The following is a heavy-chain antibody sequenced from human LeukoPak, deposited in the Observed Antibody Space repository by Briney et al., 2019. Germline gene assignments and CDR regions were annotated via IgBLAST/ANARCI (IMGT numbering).Heavy chain of an antibody. V-gene: IGHV3-30*18. CDR1: GFTFSGYG. CDR3: AKIEVEGSGWPGGDY. J-gene: IGHJ4*02. D-gene: IGHD6-19*01. CDR2: ISYDGSNK. Sequence: GGSLRLSCAASGFTFSGYGMHWVRQAPGKGLEWVAVISYDGSNKYYADSVKGRFTISRDNSKNTLYLQMNSLRAEDTAVYYCAKIEVEGSGWPGGDYWGQGTLVTVSS.